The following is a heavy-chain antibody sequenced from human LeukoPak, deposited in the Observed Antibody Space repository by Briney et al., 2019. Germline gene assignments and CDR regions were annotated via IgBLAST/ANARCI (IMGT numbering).Heavy chain of an antibody. J-gene: IGHJ5*02. Sequence: GGSLRLSCAASGFTFSSYSMNWVRQAPGKGLEWVSSISSSSSYIYYADSVKGRFTISRDNAKNSLYLQMNSLRAEDTAVYYCARDAVDLVVAANRLNPWRPPNFDPWGQGTLVTVSS. CDR3: ARDAVDLVVAANRLNPWRPPNFDP. D-gene: IGHD2-15*01. V-gene: IGHV3-21*01. CDR1: GFTFSSYS. CDR2: ISSSSSYI.